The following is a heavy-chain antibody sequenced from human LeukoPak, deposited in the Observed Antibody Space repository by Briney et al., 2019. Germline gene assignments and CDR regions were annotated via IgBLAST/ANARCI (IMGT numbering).Heavy chain of an antibody. V-gene: IGHV4-59*01. Sequence: PSETLSLTCTVSGGSISSYYWSWIRQPPGKGLEWIGYIYYSGSTNYNPSLKSRVTISVDTSKNQFSLKLSSVTAADTAVYYCARVGSGSLRDAFDIWGQGTMVTVSS. CDR1: GGSISSYY. CDR3: ARVGSGSLRDAFDI. CDR2: IYYSGST. J-gene: IGHJ3*02. D-gene: IGHD1-26*01.